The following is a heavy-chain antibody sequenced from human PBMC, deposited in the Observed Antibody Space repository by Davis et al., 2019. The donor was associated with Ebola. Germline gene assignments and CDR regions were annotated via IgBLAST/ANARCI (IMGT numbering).Heavy chain of an antibody. Sequence: GGSLRLSCAASGFTVSSNYMSWVRQAPGKGLEWVSVFYRGGSTSYADSVRGRFTISRDDAKNSLYLQMNSLRAEDTAVYYCVRVSRKIATGWYRFDAFDIWGQGTLVTVSS. D-gene: IGHD6-19*01. CDR1: GFTVSSNY. CDR2: FYRGGST. J-gene: IGHJ3*02. CDR3: VRVSRKIATGWYRFDAFDI. V-gene: IGHV3-66*01.